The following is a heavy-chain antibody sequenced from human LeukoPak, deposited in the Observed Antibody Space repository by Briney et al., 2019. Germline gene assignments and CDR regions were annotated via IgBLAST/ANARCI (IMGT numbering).Heavy chain of an antibody. CDR2: INHSGST. CDR3: ARIVAGTIRY. V-gene: IGHV4-34*01. J-gene: IGHJ4*02. CDR1: GGSFSGYY. Sequence: SETLSLTCAVYGGSFSGYYWSWIRQPPGKGLEWIGEINHSGSTNYNPSLKSRVTISVDTSKNQFSLKLSSVTAADTAVYYCARIVAGTIRYWGQGTLVTVSS. D-gene: IGHD6-19*01.